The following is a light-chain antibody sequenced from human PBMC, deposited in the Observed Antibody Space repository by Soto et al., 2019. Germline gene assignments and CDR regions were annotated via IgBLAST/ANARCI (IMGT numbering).Light chain of an antibody. J-gene: IGKJ5*01. Sequence: DIQMTQSPSSLSASIGDRVTITCRASQRVSNYLNWYQQKPGKAPKVLMYAASSLQSGVPSRFSGSGSGTDFTLTISSLQPEDVANYYCQQSYNTPITFGQGTRLEIK. V-gene: IGKV1-39*01. CDR3: QQSYNTPIT. CDR2: AAS. CDR1: QRVSNY.